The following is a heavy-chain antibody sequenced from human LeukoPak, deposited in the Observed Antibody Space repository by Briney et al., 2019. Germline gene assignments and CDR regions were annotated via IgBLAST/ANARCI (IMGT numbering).Heavy chain of an antibody. CDR1: GFTFSTYA. V-gene: IGHV3-23*01. J-gene: IGHJ6*03. CDR3: AKDSSSYDRGYMDV. D-gene: IGHD3-16*01. Sequence: GGSLRLSCAASGFTFSTYAMSWVRQAPGKGLEWVSLIGGSDGRTRYADSVKGRFTISRDNSKNTLYLEMNGLRAEDTAVYYCAKDSSSYDRGYMDVWGKGTTVTISS. CDR2: IGGSDGRT.